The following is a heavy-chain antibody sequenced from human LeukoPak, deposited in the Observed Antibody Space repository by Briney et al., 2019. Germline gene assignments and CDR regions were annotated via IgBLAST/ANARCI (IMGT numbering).Heavy chain of an antibody. V-gene: IGHV3-7*03. CDR1: GFTFSSYW. CDR3: ARQGYYDSRGAFFDY. Sequence: GGSLRLSCAASGFTFSSYWMSWVRQAPGKGLEWVANIKQDGSEKYYVDSVNGRFTISRDNAKNSLYLQMNSLKASDTAMYYCARQGYYDSRGAFFDYWGQGTLVTVSS. D-gene: IGHD3-22*01. CDR2: IKQDGSEK. J-gene: IGHJ4*02.